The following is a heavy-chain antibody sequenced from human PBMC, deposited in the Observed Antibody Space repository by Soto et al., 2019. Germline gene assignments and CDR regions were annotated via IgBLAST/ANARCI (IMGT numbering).Heavy chain of an antibody. J-gene: IGHJ6*02. CDR2: ISSSGSTI. V-gene: IGHV3-48*03. CDR1: GFTLSSDE. Sequence: EVQLVESGGGLVQPGGSLRLSCAASGFTLSSDEMNWVRQAPGKGLEWVSYISSSGSTIYYADSVKGRFTISRDNAKNSLYLQMNTLRAEDTAVYYCARAFSSSGGRTYYGMDVWGQGTTVTVSS. D-gene: IGHD6-6*01. CDR3: ARAFSSSGGRTYYGMDV.